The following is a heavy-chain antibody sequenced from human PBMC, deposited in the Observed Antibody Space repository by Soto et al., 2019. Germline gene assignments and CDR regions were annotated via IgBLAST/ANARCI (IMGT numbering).Heavy chain of an antibody. V-gene: IGHV3-30*18. CDR1: GLTFSSYG. D-gene: IGHD6-19*01. CDR3: AKDQGIAVAGESFDY. Sequence: GGSLRLSCAASGLTFSSYGMHWVRQTPGKGLEWVAVISYDGSNKYYADSVKGRFTISRDNSKNTLYLQMNSLRAEDTAVYYCAKDQGIAVAGESFDYWGQGTLVTVSS. CDR2: ISYDGSNK. J-gene: IGHJ4*02.